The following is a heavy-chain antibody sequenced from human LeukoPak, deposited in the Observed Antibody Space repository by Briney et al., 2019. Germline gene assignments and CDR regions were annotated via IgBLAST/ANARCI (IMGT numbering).Heavy chain of an antibody. J-gene: IGHJ4*02. CDR3: ARHTLAVAGGEADFDY. V-gene: IGHV5-10-1*01. Sequence: GESLRISCKGSGYSFTGYWNSWVRQMPGKGLEWMGRIDPSDSYTNYSPSFQGHVTISADKSISTAYLQWSSLKASDTAMYYCARHTLAVAGGEADFDYWGQGTLVTVSS. CDR2: IDPSDSYT. CDR1: GYSFTGYW. D-gene: IGHD6-19*01.